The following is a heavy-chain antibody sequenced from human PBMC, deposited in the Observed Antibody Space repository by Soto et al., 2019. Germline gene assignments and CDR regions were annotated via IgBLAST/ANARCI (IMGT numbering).Heavy chain of an antibody. V-gene: IGHV1-69*04. CDR3: ARESGGYYDSSGYKAYFDL. CDR1: GGTFSSYT. J-gene: IGHJ2*01. CDR2: IIPILGIA. Sequence: SVKVSCKASGGTFSSYTISWVRQAPGQGLEWMGRIIPILGIANYAQKFQGRVTITADKSTSTAYMELSSLRSEDTAVYYCARESGGYYDSSGYKAYFDLWGRGTLVTVSS. D-gene: IGHD3-22*01.